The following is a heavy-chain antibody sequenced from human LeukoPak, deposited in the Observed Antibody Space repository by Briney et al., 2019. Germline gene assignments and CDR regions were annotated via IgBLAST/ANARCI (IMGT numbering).Heavy chain of an antibody. CDR1: GYTFTGYY. CDR2: VNPNSGDT. V-gene: IGHV1-2*02. CDR3: ARGEEEGHYYYMDV. J-gene: IGHJ6*03. Sequence: ASVKVSCKASGYTFTGYYLHWVRQAPGQGLEWMGCVNPNSGDTNYAQKFQGSVTMTRDTSISTVYMELSSLRSEDTAVYYCARGEEEGHYYYMDVWGKGTTVTVSS.